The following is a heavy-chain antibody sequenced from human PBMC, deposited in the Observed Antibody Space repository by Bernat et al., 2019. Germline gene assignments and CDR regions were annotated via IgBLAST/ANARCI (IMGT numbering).Heavy chain of an antibody. CDR3: TTAEDSGYVYYYYYYMDV. CDR1: GFTFSNAW. CDR2: IKSKTDGGTT. Sequence: EVQLVESGGGLVKPGGSLRLSCAASGFTFSNAWMSWVRQAPGKGLEWVGRIKSKTDGGTTDYAAPVKGRFTISRDDSKNTLYLQMNSLKTEDTDVYYCTTAEDSGYVYYYYYYMDVWGKGTTVTVSS. V-gene: IGHV3-15*01. D-gene: IGHD5-12*01. J-gene: IGHJ6*03.